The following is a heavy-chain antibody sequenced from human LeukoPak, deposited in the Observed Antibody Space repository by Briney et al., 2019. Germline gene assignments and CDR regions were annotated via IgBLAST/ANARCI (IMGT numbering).Heavy chain of an antibody. Sequence: GASVKVSCKASGYTFTNSYIHWVRQAPGQVLEWMGLINPDGGNTNYAQNFQGRVTLTRGTSTSTVYMELSSLRSEDTAVYYCAREAVTIFGLVRTQTTKGPHRFDPWGQGTLVTVSS. CDR3: AREAVTIFGLVRTQTTKGPHRFDP. CDR1: GYTFTNSY. J-gene: IGHJ5*02. CDR2: INPDGGNT. D-gene: IGHD3-3*01. V-gene: IGHV1-46*01.